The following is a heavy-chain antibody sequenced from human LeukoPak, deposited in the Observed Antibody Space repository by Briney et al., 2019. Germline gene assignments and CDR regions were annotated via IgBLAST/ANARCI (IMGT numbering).Heavy chain of an antibody. J-gene: IGHJ6*03. V-gene: IGHV5-51*01. Sequence: PGESLKISCKGSGYSFTSYWIGWVRQMPGKGLEWMGIIYPGDSDTRYSPSFQGQVTISADKSISTAYLQWSSLKASDTAMYYCARQSTRGWYYYYYMDVWGKGTTVTVSS. CDR2: IYPGDSDT. D-gene: IGHD5/OR15-5a*01. CDR1: GYSFTSYW. CDR3: ARQSTRGWYYYYYMDV.